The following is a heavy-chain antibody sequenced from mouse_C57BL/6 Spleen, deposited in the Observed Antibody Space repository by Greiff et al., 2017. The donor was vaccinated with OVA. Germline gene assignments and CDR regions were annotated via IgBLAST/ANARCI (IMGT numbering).Heavy chain of an antibody. CDR2: IYPGSGST. Sequence: QVQLQQPGAELVKPGASVKMSCKASGYTFTSYWITWVKQRPGQGLEWIGDIYPGSGSTNYNEKFKSKATLTVDTSSSTAYMQLSSLTSEDSAVYYCARGGFYGNYEYFDVWGTGTTVTVSS. V-gene: IGHV1-55*01. CDR3: ARGGFYGNYEYFDV. CDR1: GYTFTSYW. J-gene: IGHJ1*03. D-gene: IGHD2-1*01.